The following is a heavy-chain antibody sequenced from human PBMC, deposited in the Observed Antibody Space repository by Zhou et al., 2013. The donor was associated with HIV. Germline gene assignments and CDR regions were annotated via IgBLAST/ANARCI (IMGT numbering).Heavy chain of an antibody. J-gene: IGHJ4*02. CDR3: VTSPAGGYCPRGNCVDFDF. D-gene: IGHD2-8*01. Sequence: QVQLVQSGAEVKKPGASVKVSCKALGYKFSLYGISWVRQAPGQGLEWMGWISVYNGNTNFAEKFEDRVTVTTDTSTDRAYMELRNLRSDDTAVYYCVTSPAGGYCPRGNCVDFDFWGQGTLVSVSS. CDR2: ISVYNGNT. V-gene: IGHV1-18*01. CDR1: GYKFSLYG.